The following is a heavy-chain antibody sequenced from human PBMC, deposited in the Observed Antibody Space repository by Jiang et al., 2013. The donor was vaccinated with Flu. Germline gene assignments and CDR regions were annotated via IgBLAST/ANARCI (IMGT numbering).Heavy chain of an antibody. J-gene: IGHJ6*03. V-gene: IGHV1-69*01. Sequence: GAEVKKPGSSVKVSCKASGGTFSCYAISWVRQAPGQGLEWMGGIIPIFGTANYAQKFQGRVTITADESTSTAYMELSSLRSEDTAVYYCARGPYCSGGSCYSYPLQLWFSYYYYYMDVWGKGTTVTVSS. CDR3: ARGPYCSGGSCYSYPLQLWFSYYYYYMDV. D-gene: IGHD2-15*01. CDR2: IIPIFGTA. CDR1: GGTFSCYA.